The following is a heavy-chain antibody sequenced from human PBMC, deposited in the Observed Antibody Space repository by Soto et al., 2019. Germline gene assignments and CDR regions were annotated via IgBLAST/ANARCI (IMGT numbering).Heavy chain of an antibody. Sequence: QVQLVQSGAEVKKPGSSVKVSCKASGGTFSSYAISWVRHAPGQGLEWMGGIIPIFGTANYAQKFQGRVTITADESTSTAYMELSSLRSEDTAVYYCARTPNYDILTGPTGGFAYWGQGTLVTVSS. V-gene: IGHV1-69*01. CDR3: ARTPNYDILTGPTGGFAY. J-gene: IGHJ4*02. CDR1: GGTFSSYA. D-gene: IGHD3-9*01. CDR2: IIPIFGTA.